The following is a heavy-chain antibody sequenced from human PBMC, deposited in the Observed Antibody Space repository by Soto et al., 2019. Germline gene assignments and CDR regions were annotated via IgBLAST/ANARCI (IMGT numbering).Heavy chain of an antibody. J-gene: IGHJ4*02. V-gene: IGHV3-15*01. CDR2: IKSKTDGGTT. CDR1: GFTFSNAW. CDR3: TTLGPIRYCSSTSCYYDY. Sequence: GGSLRLSCAASGFTFSNAWMSWVRQAPGKGLEWVGRIKSKTDGGTTDYAAPVKGRFTISRDDSKNTLYLQMNSLKTEDTAVYYCTTLGPIRYCSSTSCYYDYWGQGTLVTVSS. D-gene: IGHD2-2*01.